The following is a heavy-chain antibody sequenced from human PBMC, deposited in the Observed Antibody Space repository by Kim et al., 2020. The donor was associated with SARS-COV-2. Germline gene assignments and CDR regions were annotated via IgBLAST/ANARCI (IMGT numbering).Heavy chain of an antibody. CDR3: ARGGQYSGYEFDY. J-gene: IGHJ4*02. V-gene: IGHV3-33*01. Sequence: GGSLRLSCAASGFTFSNYGMHWVRQAPGKGLEWVVAIWYDGSNKYYADSVKGRFTTSRDNSKNTVYLQMNSLRAEDTAVYYCARGGQYSGYEFDYWGQGTLVTVSS. D-gene: IGHD5-12*01. CDR2: IWYDGSNK. CDR1: GFTFSNYG.